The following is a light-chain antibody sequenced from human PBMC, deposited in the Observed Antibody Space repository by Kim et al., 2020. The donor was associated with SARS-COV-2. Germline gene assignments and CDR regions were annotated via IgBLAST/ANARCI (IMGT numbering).Light chain of an antibody. J-gene: IGKJ2*01. V-gene: IGKV3-20*01. CDR1: QSVTSNY. Sequence: EIVLTQSPGTLSLPPGQRATLSCRASQSVTSNYLAWYQQKPGQAPRLLMYGASGRAAGVPDRFSGSGSGTHFILTISRLEPEDFAVYFCQQYATSPYTFGQGTKLEIK. CDR3: QQYATSPYT. CDR2: GAS.